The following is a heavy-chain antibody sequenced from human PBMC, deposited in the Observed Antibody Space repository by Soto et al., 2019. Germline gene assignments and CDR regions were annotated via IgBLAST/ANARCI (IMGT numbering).Heavy chain of an antibody. CDR1: GYSFTSYW. CDR2: IYPGDSDT. V-gene: IGHV5-51*01. CDR3: ARQVQVVAATGAFDI. D-gene: IGHD2-15*01. J-gene: IGHJ3*02. Sequence: GEYPKISCKGPGYSFTSYWIGWVRQMPGKGLEWMGIIYPGDSDTRYSPSFQGQVTISADKSISTAYLQWSSLKASDTAVYYCARQVQVVAATGAFDIWGQGTMVTVSS.